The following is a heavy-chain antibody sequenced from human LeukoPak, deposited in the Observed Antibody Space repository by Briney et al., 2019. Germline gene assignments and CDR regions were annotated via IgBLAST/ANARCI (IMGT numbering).Heavy chain of an antibody. D-gene: IGHD3-22*01. CDR3: ATEGHDSPDY. CDR1: GFTFSSYA. V-gene: IGHV3-23*01. J-gene: IGHJ4*02. CDR2: ISASGDNT. Sequence: PGGSLRLSCAASGFTFSSYAMSWVRQAPGKGLEWVSGISASGDNTYYTDSMKGRFTISRDNSRNTLYLQMNTLRAEDTALYYCATEGHDSPDYWGQGTLVTVSS.